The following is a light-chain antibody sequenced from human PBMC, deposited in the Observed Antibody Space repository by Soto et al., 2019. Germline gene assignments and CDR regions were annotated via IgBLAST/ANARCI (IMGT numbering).Light chain of an antibody. V-gene: IGKV3-20*01. CDR1: QSVISSF. CDR3: QQYGSSPT. Sequence: EMVLTQSPGTLSLSPGERATLSCRASQSVISSFLAWYQQKPGQAPRVLIFGASSRATGVPDRFRGSGSGTDFTLTISRLEAEDFAVYFCQQYGSSPTFGQGTNVDSK. CDR2: GAS. J-gene: IGKJ1*01.